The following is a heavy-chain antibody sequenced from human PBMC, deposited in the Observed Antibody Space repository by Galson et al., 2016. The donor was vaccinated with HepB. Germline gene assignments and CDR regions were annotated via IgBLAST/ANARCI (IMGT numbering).Heavy chain of an antibody. J-gene: IGHJ6*02. D-gene: IGHD3-3*01. CDR3: ARDTPSSDTIDGMDV. V-gene: IGHV1-69*13. Sequence: SVKVSCKASGGTFGNYALSWVRQAPGPGIEWMGGIMPMFGSNLRNYTQQFQGRVTITADESTRTTYMELSSLRPEDTAVYYCARDTPSSDTIDGMDVWGQGTTVTVSS. CDR1: GGTFGNYA. CDR2: IMPMFGSNLR.